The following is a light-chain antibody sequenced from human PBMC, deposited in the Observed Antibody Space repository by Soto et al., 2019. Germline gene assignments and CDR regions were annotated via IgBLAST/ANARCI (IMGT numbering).Light chain of an antibody. V-gene: IGKV3-15*01. Sequence: EIVMTQSPATLSVSPGDRATLSCRASQSVRSNLAWYQQKPGQAPRLLIYGASTRATGVPARFSGSGSGTDFTLTISRLEPEDFAVYYCQQYGSSPTFGQGTRLEI. J-gene: IGKJ5*01. CDR1: QSVRSN. CDR3: QQYGSSPT. CDR2: GAS.